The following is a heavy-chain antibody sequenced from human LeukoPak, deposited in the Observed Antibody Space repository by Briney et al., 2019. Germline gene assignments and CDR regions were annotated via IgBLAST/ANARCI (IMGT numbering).Heavy chain of an antibody. D-gene: IGHD6-13*01. CDR2: IYYSGST. CDR3: ARHSSSWDGWFDP. CDR1: GGSITSSSYY. V-gene: IGHV4-39*01. J-gene: IGHJ5*02. Sequence: PSETLSLTCTVSGGSITSSSYYWGWIRQPPGKGLGSIGRIYYSGSTNYNPSLKSRVTISVDTSKNQFSLKLSSVTAADTAVYYCARHSSSWDGWFDPWGQGTLVTVSS.